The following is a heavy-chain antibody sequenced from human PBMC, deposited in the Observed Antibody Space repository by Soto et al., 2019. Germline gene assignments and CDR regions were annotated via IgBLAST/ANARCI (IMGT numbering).Heavy chain of an antibody. V-gene: IGHV4-30-2*05. CDR3: ARENLILGIIAFSY. D-gene: IGHD3-10*01. J-gene: IGHJ4*02. CDR2: IYHSGST. CDR1: GGSISSGGYS. Sequence: PSETLSLTCAVSGGSISSGGYSWSWIRQPPGKGLEWIGYIYHSGSTYYNPSLKSRVTITSDTSASTAYLELNSLRSEDTAFYYCARENLILGIIAFSYWGQGTLVTVSS.